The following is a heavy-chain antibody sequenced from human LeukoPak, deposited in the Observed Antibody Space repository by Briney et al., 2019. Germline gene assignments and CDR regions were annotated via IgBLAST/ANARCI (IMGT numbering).Heavy chain of an antibody. CDR3: ARGRMVYAMGFDP. D-gene: IGHD2-8*01. CDR1: GYTFTGYY. V-gene: IGHV1-2*06. CDR2: INPNSGGT. J-gene: IGHJ5*02. Sequence: ASVKVSCKASGYTFTGYYMHLVRQAPGQGLEWMGRINPNSGGTNYAQKFQGRVTMTRDTSISTAYMELSRLRSDDTAVYYCARGRMVYAMGFDPWGQGTLVTVSS.